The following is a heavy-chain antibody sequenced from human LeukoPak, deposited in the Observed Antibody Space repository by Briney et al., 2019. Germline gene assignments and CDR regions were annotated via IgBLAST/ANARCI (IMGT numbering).Heavy chain of an antibody. CDR1: GGSIISSRHY. V-gene: IGHV4-39*01. CDR3: ASLAMPGAAGRGYLDN. Sequence: SETLSLTCTISGGSIISSRHYWGWIRQPPGGGLEWIGSGIGSTLYDGSSGYNPALNSRLTISVDTSKNQFALRLRSVPAADPAIYFCASLAMPGAAGRGYLDNWGQGTLVTVSS. CDR2: TLYDGSS. D-gene: IGHD6-25*01. J-gene: IGHJ4*02.